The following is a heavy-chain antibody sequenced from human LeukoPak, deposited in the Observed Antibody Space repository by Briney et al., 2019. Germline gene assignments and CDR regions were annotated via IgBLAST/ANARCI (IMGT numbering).Heavy chain of an antibody. J-gene: IGHJ5*02. D-gene: IGHD6-19*01. CDR2: ISGSGGST. CDR3: AKGPWSSGWPVDNWFDP. CDR1: GFTFSSYA. V-gene: IGHV3-23*01. Sequence: PGGSLRLSCAASGFTFSSYAMSWVRQAPGKGLEWVSAISGSGGSTYYADSVKGRFTISRDNSKNTLYLQVNSLRAEDTAVYYCAKGPWSSGWPVDNWFDPWGQGTLVTVSS.